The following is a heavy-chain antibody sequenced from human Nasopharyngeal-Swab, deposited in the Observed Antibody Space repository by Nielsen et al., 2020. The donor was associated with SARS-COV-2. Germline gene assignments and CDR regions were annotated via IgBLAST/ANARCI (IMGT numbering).Heavy chain of an antibody. Sequence: KVSCKGSGYSFTSYWIACVRQMPGNALEWMGIIYPRASATIYRPSFQGQVTISADKSISTAYLQWSSLKASDTAMYYCVRPEGVATSFKYYFQYGMDVWGQGTMVTVPS. CDR2: IYPRASAT. CDR1: GYSFTSYW. J-gene: IGHJ6*02. CDR3: VRPEGVATSFKYYFQYGMDV. V-gene: IGHV5-51*01. D-gene: IGHD5-12*01.